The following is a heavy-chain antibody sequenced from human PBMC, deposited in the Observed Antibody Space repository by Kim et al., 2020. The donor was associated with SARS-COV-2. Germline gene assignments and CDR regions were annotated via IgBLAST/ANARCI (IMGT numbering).Heavy chain of an antibody. Sequence: GGSLRLSCTASGFTFSSYEMNWVRQAPGKGLEWVSYISSSGNTIYYADSVKGRFTISRDNAKNSLYLQMNSLRAEDTAVYYCARELRPGDPLDYWGQGTLVTVSS. D-gene: IGHD7-27*01. CDR1: GFTFSSYE. J-gene: IGHJ4*02. CDR2: ISSSGNTI. CDR3: ARELRPGDPLDY. V-gene: IGHV3-48*03.